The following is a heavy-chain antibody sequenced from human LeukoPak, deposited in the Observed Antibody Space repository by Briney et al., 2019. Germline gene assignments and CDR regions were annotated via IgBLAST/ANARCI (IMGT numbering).Heavy chain of an antibody. CDR3: AKDTSGYFDY. CDR1: GFTFSSYG. J-gene: IGHJ4*02. CDR2: ISYDGSNK. Sequence: GGSLRLSCAASGFTFSSYGMHWVRQAPGKGLEWVAVISYDGSNKYYADSVKGRFTISRDNSKNTLYLQMNSLRAEDTAVYYCAKDTSGYFDYWGQGTLVTVSS. V-gene: IGHV3-30*18. D-gene: IGHD3-10*01.